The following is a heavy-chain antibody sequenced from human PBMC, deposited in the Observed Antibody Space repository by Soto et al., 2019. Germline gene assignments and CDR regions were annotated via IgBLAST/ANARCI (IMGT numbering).Heavy chain of an antibody. D-gene: IGHD1-26*01. CDR3: SRDVAVGAKALHY. CDR2: IKEDGSEK. CDR1: GFTFSNYW. V-gene: IGHV3-7*01. Sequence: GGALRLSCAASGFTFSNYWMTWVRQAPGKGLEWVANIKEDGSEKHYVDSVKGRFTISRDNAKNSLYLQMNSLRVEDTAVYFCSRDVAVGAKALHYWGQGALVTVSS. J-gene: IGHJ4*02.